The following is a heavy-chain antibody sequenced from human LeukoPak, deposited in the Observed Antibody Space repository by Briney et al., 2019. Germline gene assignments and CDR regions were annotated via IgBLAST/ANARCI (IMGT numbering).Heavy chain of an antibody. D-gene: IGHD3-22*01. CDR2: IYSGGST. J-gene: IGHJ4*02. CDR3: ARDTLDSSGYYVDY. V-gene: IGHV3-53*01. CDR1: GFTVSSNY. Sequence: GGSLRLSCAASGFTVSSNYMSWVRQAPGKGLEWVSVIYSGGSTYYADSVKGRFTISRDNSKNTLYLQMNSLRAEDTAVYYCARDTLDSSGYYVDYWGQGTLVTVSS.